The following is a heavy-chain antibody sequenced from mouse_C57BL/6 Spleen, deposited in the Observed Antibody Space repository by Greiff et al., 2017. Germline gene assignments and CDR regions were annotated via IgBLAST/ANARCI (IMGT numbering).Heavy chain of an antibody. CDR1: GYSFTSYY. CDR2: IYPGSGNT. CDR3: VGNPDYYAMDY. J-gene: IGHJ4*01. V-gene: IGHV1-66*01. Sequence: VQLQQSGPELVKPGASVKISCKASGYSFTSYYIHWVKQRPGQGLEWIGWIYPGSGNTKYNEKFKGKATLTADTSSSTAYMQLSSLTSDDSAVYYCVGNPDYYAMDYWGQGTSVTVSS. D-gene: IGHD2-1*01.